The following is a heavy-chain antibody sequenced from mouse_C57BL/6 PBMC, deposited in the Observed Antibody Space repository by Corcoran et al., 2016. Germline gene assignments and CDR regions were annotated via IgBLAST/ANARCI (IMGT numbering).Heavy chain of an antibody. V-gene: IGHV8-12*01. Sequence: QVTLKESGPGILQSSQTLSLTCSFSGFSLSTSGMGVSWIRQPSGKGLEWLAHIYWDDDKRYNPSLKSRLTISKDTSRNQVFLKITSVDTADTATYYCARNYYGSSYEYFDYWGQGTTLTVSS. CDR3: ARNYYGSSYEYFDY. CDR2: IYWDDDK. CDR1: GFSLSTSGMG. J-gene: IGHJ2*01. D-gene: IGHD1-1*01.